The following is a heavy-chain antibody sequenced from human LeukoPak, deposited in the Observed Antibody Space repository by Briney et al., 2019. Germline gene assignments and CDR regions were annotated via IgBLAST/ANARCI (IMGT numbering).Heavy chain of an antibody. CDR1: GFTFSSDA. D-gene: IGHD3-3*01. J-gene: IGHJ4*02. CDR2: MSSGSRYK. V-gene: IGHV3-21*01. CDR3: TRDRPTGASRVFVVQ. Sequence: GGSLRLSCAASGFTFSSDAMSRFGPAPGKGLEWVSTMSSGSRYKEYAGSVRGRFTSSRDNAKTSMYLLMNSRRAEDTAVYYCTRDRPTGASRVFVVQWGQGTLVTVSS.